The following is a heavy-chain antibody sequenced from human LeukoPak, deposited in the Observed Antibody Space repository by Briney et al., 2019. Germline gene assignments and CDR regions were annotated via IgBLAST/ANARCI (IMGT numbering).Heavy chain of an antibody. CDR1: GGTFSTYT. D-gene: IGHD1-1*01. CDR2: IIPIFGAA. J-gene: IGHJ6*03. Sequence: SVKASCKASGGTFSTYTISWVRQAPGQGLEWMGRIIPIFGAANYAQKFQGRVTITTDESTSTAYMELRSLRSDDTAVYYCARDGAGSTYYYYMDVWGKGTTVTVSS. V-gene: IGHV1-69*05. CDR3: ARDGAGSTYYYYMDV.